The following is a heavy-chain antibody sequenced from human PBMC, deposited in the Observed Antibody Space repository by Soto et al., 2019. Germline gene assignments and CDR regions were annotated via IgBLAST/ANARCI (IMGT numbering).Heavy chain of an antibody. V-gene: IGHV4-34*01. CDR3: ARGRRDVVVVAATMVWFDP. D-gene: IGHD2-15*01. J-gene: IGHJ5*02. CDR2: INHSGST. Sequence: SETLSLACAVYGGSFSGYYWSWIRQPPGKGLEWIGEINHSGSTNYNPSLKSRVTISVDTSKNQFSLKLSSVTAADTAVYYCARGRRDVVVVAATMVWFDPWGQGTLVTVYS. CDR1: GGSFSGYY.